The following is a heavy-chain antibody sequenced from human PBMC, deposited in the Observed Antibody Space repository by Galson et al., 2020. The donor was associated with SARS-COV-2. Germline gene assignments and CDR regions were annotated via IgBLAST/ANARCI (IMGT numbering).Heavy chain of an antibody. Sequence: SETLSLTCTVSGGSIRTYYWSWIRQPPGKGLEWIGYIYYSGGTSYIPSYNSSLKSRVTISLDTPKNQFSLKLNSVTAADTAVYFCVRGLTSGNYYKGGFYFDYWGQGSLVTVSS. CDR1: GGSIRTYY. V-gene: IGHV4-59*01. J-gene: IGHJ4*02. CDR2: IYYSGGT. CDR3: VRGLTSGNYYKGGFYFDY. D-gene: IGHD3-10*01.